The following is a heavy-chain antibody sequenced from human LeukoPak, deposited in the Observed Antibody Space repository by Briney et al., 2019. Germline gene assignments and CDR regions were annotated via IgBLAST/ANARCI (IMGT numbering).Heavy chain of an antibody. CDR1: GFTFDDYA. D-gene: IGHD3-10*01. CDR2: ISWDGDST. Sequence: QSGGSLRLSCAASGFTFDDYAMHWVRQTPGEGLEWVSLISWDGDSTSYADSVKGRFSISRDNSKSSLYLQMNSLRPEDTALYYCAKDMIYRDAGGYLGGLIDYWGQGTLVTVSS. J-gene: IGHJ4*02. CDR3: AKDMIYRDAGGYLGGLIDY. V-gene: IGHV3-43D*03.